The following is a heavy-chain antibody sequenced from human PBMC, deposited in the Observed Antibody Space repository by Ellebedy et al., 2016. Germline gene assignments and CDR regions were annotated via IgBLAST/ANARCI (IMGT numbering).Heavy chain of an antibody. D-gene: IGHD1-26*01. V-gene: IGHV3-23*01. CDR1: GFTFSSYA. J-gene: IGHJ4*02. Sequence: GESLKISCSGSGFTFSSYAMNWVRQAPGKGLEWVSAISGSGSSTYYADSVKGRFTVSRDNSKNTLYLQMNSLRAEDTAVYYCASPSVGATTTFDYWGQGTLVTVSS. CDR3: ASPSVGATTTFDY. CDR2: ISGSGSST.